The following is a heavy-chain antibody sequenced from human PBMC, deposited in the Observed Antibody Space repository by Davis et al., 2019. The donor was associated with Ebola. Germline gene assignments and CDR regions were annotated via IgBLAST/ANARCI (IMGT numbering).Heavy chain of an antibody. CDR2: ITVSGPT. CDR3: VRAYYGASY. Sequence: GESLKISCAASGFTFSNFAMTWVRQAPGKGLEWVSRITVSGPTYYADSVKGRFTISRDNSKNTLYLQMSSLRAEDTAVYYCVRAYYGASYWGQGTLVTVSS. CDR1: GFTFSNFA. D-gene: IGHD4-17*01. V-gene: IGHV3-66*01. J-gene: IGHJ4*02.